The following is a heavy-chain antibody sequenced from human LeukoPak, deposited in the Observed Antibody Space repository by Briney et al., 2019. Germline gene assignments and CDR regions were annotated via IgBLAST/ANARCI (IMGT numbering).Heavy chain of an antibody. CDR1: GGSNSSYY. J-gene: IGHJ4*02. D-gene: IGHD3-10*02. V-gene: IGHV4-39*01. Sequence: SETLSLTCTVSGGSNSSYYWDWIRQPPGKGLEWIGSIYYSGSTYYNPSLTSRVTISVDTSKNQFSLKLSSVTAADTAVYYCARRLKPMFSFASYFHYWGQGTLVTVSS. CDR3: ARRLKPMFSFASYFHY. CDR2: IYYSGST.